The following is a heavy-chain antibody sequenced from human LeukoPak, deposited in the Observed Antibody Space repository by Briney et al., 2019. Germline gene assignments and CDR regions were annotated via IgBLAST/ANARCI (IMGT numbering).Heavy chain of an antibody. CDR3: ARVKDTSYGMDV. CDR1: GFTFRSYW. D-gene: IGHD2-15*01. CDR2: VNTDGSST. V-gene: IGHV3-74*01. Sequence: GGSLRLSCAASGFTFRSYWMHWVRQAPGKGLVWVSRVNTDGSSTSYADSVKGRFTISRDNAENTLYLQMNSLRAEDTAVYYCARVKDTSYGMDVWGQGTTLTVSS. J-gene: IGHJ6*02.